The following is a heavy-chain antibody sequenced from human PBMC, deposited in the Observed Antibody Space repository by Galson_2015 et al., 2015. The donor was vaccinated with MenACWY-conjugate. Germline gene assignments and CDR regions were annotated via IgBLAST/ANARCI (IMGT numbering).Heavy chain of an antibody. CDR1: GSTFSNYA. CDR2: INVGSGTT. V-gene: IGHV1-3*01. Sequence: SVKVSCKASGSTFSNYAMHWLRQAPGQRLENMGWINVGSGTTRSSQKFQDRVTIITDTYANTAYMELSSLRSEDTAVYFCARVHLGYGYDYFDPWGQGTLVTVSS. D-gene: IGHD5-12*01. J-gene: IGHJ5*02. CDR3: ARVHLGYGYDYFDP.